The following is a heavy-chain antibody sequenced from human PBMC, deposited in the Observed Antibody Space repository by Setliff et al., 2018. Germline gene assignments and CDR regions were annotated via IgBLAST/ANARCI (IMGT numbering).Heavy chain of an antibody. D-gene: IGHD1-26*01. J-gene: IGHJ5*02. V-gene: IGHV3-74*03. CDR3: ARVGSKPQLGWFDP. CDR1: GFTFSTYW. Sequence: PGGSLRLSCVTSGFTFSTYWMHWVRQAPGQGLVWVARISTDGSSITYADSVKGLFTISRDNARNTLYLQMNSLTAEDTAVYYCARVGSKPQLGWFDPWGQGTLVTVSS. CDR2: ISTDGSSI.